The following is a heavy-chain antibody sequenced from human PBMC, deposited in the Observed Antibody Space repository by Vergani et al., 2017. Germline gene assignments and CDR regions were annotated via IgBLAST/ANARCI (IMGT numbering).Heavy chain of an antibody. Sequence: QVQLQESGPGLVKPSETLSLTCTVSGGSISSYYWGWIRQPPGKGLEWIGSIYYSGSTYYNPSLKSRVTISVDTSKNQFSLKLSSVTAADTAVYYCARERLGIAAAGNWFDPWGQGTLVTVSS. CDR1: GGSISSYY. J-gene: IGHJ5*02. CDR3: ARERLGIAAAGNWFDP. CDR2: IYYSGST. D-gene: IGHD6-13*01. V-gene: IGHV4-39*02.